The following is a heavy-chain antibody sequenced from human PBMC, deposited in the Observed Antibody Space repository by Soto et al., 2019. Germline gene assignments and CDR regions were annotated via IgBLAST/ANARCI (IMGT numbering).Heavy chain of an antibody. CDR2: INWDGGDT. CDR3: ATEYRSRGDPLFDD. V-gene: IGHV3-43*01. J-gene: IGHJ4*02. CDR1: GFTFEDFS. Sequence: EVQLVESGGVVVQPGGSLRLSCAASGFTFEDFSMHWVRQPPGKGLEWVSLINWDGGDTLYEDSVKGRFTISRDNSKSYLFLQMNGLRTEDSALYYCATEYRSRGDPLFDDWGQGTLVTVAS. D-gene: IGHD2-2*01.